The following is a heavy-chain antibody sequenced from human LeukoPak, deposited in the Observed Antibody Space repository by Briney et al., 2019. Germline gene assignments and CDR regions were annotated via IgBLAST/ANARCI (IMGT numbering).Heavy chain of an antibody. CDR1: GFTFSSYA. D-gene: IGHD6-19*01. Sequence: GGSLRLSCAASGFTFSSYAMHWVRQAPGKGLEWVAVISYDGSNKYYADSVKGRFTISRDNSKNTLYLQMNSLRAEDTAVYYCAKQGAGIRDWGQGTLVTVPS. CDR3: AKQGAGIRD. CDR2: ISYDGSNK. V-gene: IGHV3-30*04. J-gene: IGHJ4*02.